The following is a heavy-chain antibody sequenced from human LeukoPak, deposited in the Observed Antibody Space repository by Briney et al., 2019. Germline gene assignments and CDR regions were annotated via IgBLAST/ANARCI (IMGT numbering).Heavy chain of an antibody. CDR2: IYPGDSDT. D-gene: IGHD6-19*01. Sequence: GESLKISCKGSGYSFTSYWIGWVRQMPGKGLEWMGIIYPGDSDTRYSPSFQGQVTISADKSISTAYLQWSSLKASDAAMYYCARHQSRGYSSGWYYFDYWGQGTLVTVSS. CDR3: ARHQSRGYSSGWYYFDY. J-gene: IGHJ4*02. V-gene: IGHV5-51*01. CDR1: GYSFTSYW.